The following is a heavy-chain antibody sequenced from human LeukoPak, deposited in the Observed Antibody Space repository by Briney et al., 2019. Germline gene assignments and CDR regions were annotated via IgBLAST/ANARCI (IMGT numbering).Heavy chain of an antibody. J-gene: IGHJ3*02. CDR1: GGSISSYY. Sequence: PSETLSLTCTVSGGSISSYYWSWIRQPPGKGLEWIGYIYYTGGTNYNPSLKSRVTISVDTSKNQFSLKLSSVTAADTAVYYCATTPTYYYDAFDIWGQGTMVTVSS. V-gene: IGHV4-59*01. CDR3: ATTPTYYYDAFDI. D-gene: IGHD3-10*01. CDR2: IYYTGGT.